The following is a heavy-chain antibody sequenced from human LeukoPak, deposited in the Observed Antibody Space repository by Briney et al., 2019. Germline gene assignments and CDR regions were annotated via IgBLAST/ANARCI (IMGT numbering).Heavy chain of an antibody. CDR3: ARPDHYCSSTSCHNYYYYYGMDV. V-gene: IGHV4-61*01. CDR1: GGSVRSGSYY. J-gene: IGHJ6*02. D-gene: IGHD2-2*01. Sequence: SETLSLTCTVSGGSVRSGSYYWSWIRQPPGKGLEWIGYIYYSGSTNYNPSLKSRVTISVDTSKNQFSLKLSSVTAADTAVYYCARPDHYCSSTSCHNYYYYYGMDVWGQGTTVTVSS. CDR2: IYYSGST.